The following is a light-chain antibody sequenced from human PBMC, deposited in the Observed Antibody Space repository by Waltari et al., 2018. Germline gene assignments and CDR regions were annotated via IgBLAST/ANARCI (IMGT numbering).Light chain of an antibody. CDR2: KAN. J-gene: IGLJ3*02. V-gene: IGLV8-61*01. CDR3: LLYMGSCIWV. Sequence: QTVVTQEPSLSVSPGGTVTLTCALSSGSLSSTSYPSWYKQSPGHTPRTLGYKANIRSSVVPDRFSGSVLCNKAVLIITGAQAEDEATYYCLLYMGSCIWVFGGGTKLTVL. CDR1: SGSLSSTSY.